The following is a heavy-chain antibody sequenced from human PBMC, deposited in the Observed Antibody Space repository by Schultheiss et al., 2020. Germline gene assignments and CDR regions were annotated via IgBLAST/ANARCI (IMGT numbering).Heavy chain of an antibody. V-gene: IGHV4-39*01. Sequence: SETLSLTCTVSGGSISSGSYYWSWIRQHPGKGLEWIGYIYYSGSTYYNPSLKSRVTISVDTSKNQFSLKLSSVTAADTAVYYCARLRFGRPNYWGQGTLVTVSS. CDR2: IYYSGST. CDR3: ARLRFGRPNY. D-gene: IGHD3-10*01. CDR1: GGSISSGSYY. J-gene: IGHJ4*02.